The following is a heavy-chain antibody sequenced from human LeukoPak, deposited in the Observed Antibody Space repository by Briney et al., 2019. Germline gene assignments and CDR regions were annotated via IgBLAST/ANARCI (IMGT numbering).Heavy chain of an antibody. J-gene: IGHJ4*02. V-gene: IGHV1-8*01. CDR1: GYTFTSYD. CDR3: ARVGYYDCSGDYSPQKAFDY. CDR2: MNPNSGNT. Sequence: GASVKVSCKASGYTFTSYDINWVRQATGQGLEWMGWMNPNSGNTGYAQKFQGRVTMTRNNSISTAYMKLSSLRSEDTAVYYCARVGYYDCSGDYSPQKAFDYWGQGTLVTVPA. D-gene: IGHD3-22*01.